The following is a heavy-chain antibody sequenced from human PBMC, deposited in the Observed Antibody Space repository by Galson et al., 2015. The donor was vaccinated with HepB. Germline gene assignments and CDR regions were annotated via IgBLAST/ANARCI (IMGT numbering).Heavy chain of an antibody. J-gene: IGHJ5*02. CDR1: GFTFSDYY. CDR2: IRGSSSYI. Sequence: SLRLSCAASGFTFSDYYMSWIRQAPGEGLEWVSYIRGSSSYINYADSVKGRFTISRDNARNSLYLQMNSLRGDDTAVYYCARGGYGDHRFDPWGQGTLVTVSS. V-gene: IGHV3-11*06. D-gene: IGHD4-17*01. CDR3: ARGGYGDHRFDP.